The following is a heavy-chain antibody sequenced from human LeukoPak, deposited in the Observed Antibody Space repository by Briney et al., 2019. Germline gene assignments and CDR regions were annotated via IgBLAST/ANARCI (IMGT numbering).Heavy chain of an antibody. CDR1: GYTFIGYF. Sequence: ASVKVSCRASGYTFIGYFMHWVRQAPGQGLEWMGWINPNSGDTNYAQKFKGRVTMTRDTSISAAYMELSSLRFDDTAVYYRSRAADVVLVPPSDDWGQGTLVTVSS. V-gene: IGHV1-2*02. CDR2: INPNSGDT. D-gene: IGHD2-8*02. J-gene: IGHJ4*02. CDR3: SRAADVVLVPPSDD.